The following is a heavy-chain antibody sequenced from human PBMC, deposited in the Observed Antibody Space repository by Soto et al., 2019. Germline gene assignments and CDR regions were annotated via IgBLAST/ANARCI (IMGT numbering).Heavy chain of an antibody. V-gene: IGHV3-30*18. CDR1: GFTFSSYG. D-gene: IGHD6-19*01. Sequence: LRLSCAAAGFTFSSYGMHWVRQAPGKGLEWVAVISYDGSNKYYADSVKGRFTISRDNSKNTLYLQMNSLRAEDTAVYYCANVDSSGWGAYYYGMDVWGQGTTVTVSS. CDR2: ISYDGSNK. CDR3: ANVDSSGWGAYYYGMDV. J-gene: IGHJ6*02.